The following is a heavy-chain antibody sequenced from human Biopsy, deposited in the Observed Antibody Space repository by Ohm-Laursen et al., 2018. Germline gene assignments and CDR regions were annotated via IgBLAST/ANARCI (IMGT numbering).Heavy chain of an antibody. Sequence: SLRLSCAASGFTFSSYAMTWFRQAPGKGLEWVSTISGNSDIIYDTDSVKGRFTISRDNSKNTLYLQMNSLRADDTAVYYYAHAAAQTVTHFDYWGQGTLVTVSS. CDR2: ISGNSDII. J-gene: IGHJ4*02. V-gene: IGHV3-23*01. CDR1: GFTFSSYA. D-gene: IGHD4-17*01. CDR3: AHAAAQTVTHFDY.